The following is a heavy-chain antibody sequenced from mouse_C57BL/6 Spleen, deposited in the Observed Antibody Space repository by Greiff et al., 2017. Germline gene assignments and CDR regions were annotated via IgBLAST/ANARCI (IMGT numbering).Heavy chain of an antibody. Sequence: EVHLVESEGGLVQPGSSMKLSCTASGFTFSDYYMAWVRQVPEKGLEWVANINYDGSSTYYLDSLKSRFIISRDNAKNILYLQMSSLKSEDTATYYCASERYGCSYWYFDVWGTGTTVTVSS. D-gene: IGHD1-1*01. CDR3: ASERYGCSYWYFDV. J-gene: IGHJ1*03. V-gene: IGHV5-16*01. CDR2: INYDGSST. CDR1: GFTFSDYY.